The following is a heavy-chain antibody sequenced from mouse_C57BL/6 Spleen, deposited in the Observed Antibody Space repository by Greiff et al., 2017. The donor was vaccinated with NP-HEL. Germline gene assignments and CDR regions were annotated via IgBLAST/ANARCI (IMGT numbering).Heavy chain of an antibody. Sequence: EVKLMESGGDLVKPGGSLKLSCAASGFTFSSYGMSWVRQTPDKRLEWVATISSGGSYTYYPDSVKGRFTSSRDNAKNTLYLQMRSLKSEDTAMYYCARQGLAWFAYWGQGTLVTVSA. CDR2: ISSGGSYT. J-gene: IGHJ3*01. CDR3: ARQGLAWFAY. CDR1: GFTFSSYG. D-gene: IGHD3-1*01. V-gene: IGHV5-6*01.